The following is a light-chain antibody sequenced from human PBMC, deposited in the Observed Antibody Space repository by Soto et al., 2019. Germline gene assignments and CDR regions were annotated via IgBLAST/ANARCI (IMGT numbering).Light chain of an antibody. CDR3: SSYTTSSTYV. Sequence: QSALTQPASVSGSPGQSITISCTGTSSDVGGYNYVSWYQQHPGKAPKLMIYEVSNRPSGVSNRFSACKSDNTASLTISGLQADDEADYYCSSYTTSSTYVFGTGTKLTVL. CDR1: SSDVGGYNY. V-gene: IGLV2-14*01. J-gene: IGLJ1*01. CDR2: EVS.